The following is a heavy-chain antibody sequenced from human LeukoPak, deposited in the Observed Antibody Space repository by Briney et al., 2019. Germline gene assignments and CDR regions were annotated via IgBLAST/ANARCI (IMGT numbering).Heavy chain of an antibody. CDR2: ISAYNGNT. D-gene: IGHD3-10*01. J-gene: IGHJ6*04. CDR3: AKDRGEGGDMDV. CDR1: GYTFTSYG. V-gene: IGHV1-18*04. Sequence: ASVKVSCKASGYTFTSYGISWVRQAPGQGLEWMGWISAYNGNTNYAQKPQGRVTMTTDTSTSTAYMELRSLRAEDTAVYCCAKDRGEGGDMDVWGKGTTVTVSS.